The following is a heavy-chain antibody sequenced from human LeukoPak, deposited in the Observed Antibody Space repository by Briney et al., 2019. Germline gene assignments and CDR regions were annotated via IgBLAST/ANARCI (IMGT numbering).Heavy chain of an antibody. D-gene: IGHD6-6*01. CDR1: GGSISTYY. Sequence: SKTLSLTCTVSGGSISTYYWSWIRRPPGKGLEWIAYIHASGPTNYNPSLKGRITISVVTSKNQFSLKLSSVTAADTAVYYCARHDAGIAARPFDNWGQGTLVTVSS. V-gene: IGHV4-4*09. CDR2: IHASGPT. CDR3: ARHDAGIAARPFDN. J-gene: IGHJ4*02.